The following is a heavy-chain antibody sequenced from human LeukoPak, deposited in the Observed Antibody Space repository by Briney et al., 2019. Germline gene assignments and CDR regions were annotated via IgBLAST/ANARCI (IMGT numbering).Heavy chain of an antibody. CDR1: GYTFTSYG. D-gene: IGHD3-10*01. V-gene: IGHV1-18*01. CDR2: ISAYNGNT. Sequence: ASVKVSCKASGYTFTSYGITWVRQAHGQGGEWMGWISAYNGNTTYAQKLQGRVTMPTDTSTSTAYMELRGLRSDDTAVYYCARAMVRGVIPQYWFDPWGQGTLVTVSS. CDR3: ARAMVRGVIPQYWFDP. J-gene: IGHJ5*02.